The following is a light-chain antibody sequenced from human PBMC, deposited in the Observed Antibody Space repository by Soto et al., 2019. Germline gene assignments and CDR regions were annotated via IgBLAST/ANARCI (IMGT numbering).Light chain of an antibody. CDR3: QQYGSSPT. V-gene: IGKV3-20*01. CDR1: QSVSSY. J-gene: IGKJ1*01. Sequence: EIVLTQSPGTLSLSPGERATVSCRASQSVSSYLAWYQQKPGQAPRLLIYDASSRATGIPDRFSGSGSGTDFTLTISRLEPEDFAVYYCQQYGSSPTFGQGTKVDIK. CDR2: DAS.